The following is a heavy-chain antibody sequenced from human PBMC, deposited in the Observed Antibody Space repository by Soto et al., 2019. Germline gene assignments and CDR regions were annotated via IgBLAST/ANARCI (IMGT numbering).Heavy chain of an antibody. CDR2: ISGSGGST. J-gene: IGHJ6*02. CDR1: GFTFSSYA. D-gene: IGHD6-6*01. Sequence: GGSLRLSCAASGFTFSSYAMSWVRQAPGKGLEWVSAISGSGGSTYYADSVKGRFTISRDNSKNTLYLQMNSLRAKDTAVYYCAKVMYSSSSGGLYYYYGMDVWGQGTTVTVSS. V-gene: IGHV3-23*01. CDR3: AKVMYSSSSGGLYYYYGMDV.